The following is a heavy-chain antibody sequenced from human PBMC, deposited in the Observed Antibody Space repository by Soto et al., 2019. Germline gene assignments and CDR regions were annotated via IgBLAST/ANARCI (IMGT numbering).Heavy chain of an antibody. D-gene: IGHD5-12*01. V-gene: IGHV3-23*01. CDR2: ITASGGTP. J-gene: IGHJ6*01. CDR3: AKGYRSEARNYYYYIMDV. Sequence: GGSLRLSCAASRFTFSNYAMSWVRQAPGKGLEWFSGITASGGTPYYTESVRGRFTISRDNSKSTVNLQMNSLRVEDTGVYYCAKGYRSEARNYYYYIMDVWGQGTTVTVSS. CDR1: RFTFSNYA.